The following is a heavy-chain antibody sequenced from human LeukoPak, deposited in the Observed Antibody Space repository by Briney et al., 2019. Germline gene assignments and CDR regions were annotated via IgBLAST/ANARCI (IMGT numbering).Heavy chain of an antibody. Sequence: ASVKVSCKASGYTFTSYYMHWVRQAPGQGLEWMGIINPSGGSTSYAQKFQGRVTMTRDTSTSTVYMELSSLRSEDTAVYYCAKTHYLYNGVCYNYFDYLGQGTLVTVSS. V-gene: IGHV1-46*01. CDR3: AKTHYLYNGVCYNYFDY. CDR1: GYTFTSYY. D-gene: IGHD2-8*01. J-gene: IGHJ4*02. CDR2: INPSGGST.